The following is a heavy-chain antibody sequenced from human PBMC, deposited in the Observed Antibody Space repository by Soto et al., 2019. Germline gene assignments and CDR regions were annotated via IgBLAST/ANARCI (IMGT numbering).Heavy chain of an antibody. V-gene: IGHV3-23*01. CDR1: GFTFSTFA. CDR3: AKDRTAGGPNRSFAS. Sequence: EVQLLESGGGLIQPGGSLRLSCAASGFTFSTFAMSWVRQAPGKGLEWVSTITGSGYTSYYADFVKGRFTISRDNSKNTLYQQMNGLRGEDTALFYCAKDRTAGGPNRSFASWGQGTLVTVSS. D-gene: IGHD3-16*01. J-gene: IGHJ4*02. CDR2: ITGSGYTS.